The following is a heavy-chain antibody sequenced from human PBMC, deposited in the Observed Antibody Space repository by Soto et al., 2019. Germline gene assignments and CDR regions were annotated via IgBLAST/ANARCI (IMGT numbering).Heavy chain of an antibody. Sequence: EVQLVESGGGLVKPGGSLRLSCAASGFTFTSYSMNWVRQAPGKGLEWVSSLSSSSSYIYYADSVKGRFTISRDNAKNSLYLQMNSLRAEDTAVYYCARDQYGDYSLDYLGQGTLVTVSS. CDR2: LSSSSSYI. D-gene: IGHD4-17*01. J-gene: IGHJ4*02. CDR3: ARDQYGDYSLDY. CDR1: GFTFTSYS. V-gene: IGHV3-21*01.